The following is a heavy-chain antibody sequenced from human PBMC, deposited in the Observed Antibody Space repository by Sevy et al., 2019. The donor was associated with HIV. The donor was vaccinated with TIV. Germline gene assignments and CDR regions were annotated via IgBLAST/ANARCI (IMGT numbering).Heavy chain of an antibody. D-gene: IGHD2-21*01. CDR3: ARRRDYGGGDCLHFDL. J-gene: IGHJ4*02. CDR2: IYYSGYT. CDR1: GDSISSKNDY. V-gene: IGHV4-39*01. Sequence: SETLSLTCTVSGDSISSKNDYWAWLRQPPGKGLEWVGDIYYSGYTDSNPSLTGRVTLSVDTSKNQFSLKVTSVTAADTAVYYCARRRDYGGGDCLHFDLWGQGILVTVSS.